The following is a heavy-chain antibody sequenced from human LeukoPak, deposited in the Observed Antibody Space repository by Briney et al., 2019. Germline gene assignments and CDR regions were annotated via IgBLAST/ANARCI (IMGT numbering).Heavy chain of an antibody. D-gene: IGHD3-9*01. V-gene: IGHV3-11*06. CDR2: ISSYTSYT. CDR3: ARATHYDISTGCTDFDY. J-gene: IGHJ4*02. Sequence: PGGSLRLSCAASGFTFSDYYMSWIRQAPGKGLEWVSYISSYTSYTNYADSVKGRFTISGDNAKNSLYLQMNSLRAEDTAVYYCARATHYDISTGCTDFDYWGQGTLVTVSS. CDR1: GFTFSDYY.